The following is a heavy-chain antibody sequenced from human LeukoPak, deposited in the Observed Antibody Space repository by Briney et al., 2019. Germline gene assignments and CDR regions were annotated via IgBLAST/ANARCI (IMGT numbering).Heavy chain of an antibody. Sequence: PSETLSLTCTVSGGSISSSSYYWGWIRQPPGKGLEWIGSIYYSGSTYYNPSLKSRVTISVDTSKNQFSLKLSSVTAADTAVYYCARPQPPYNWNPAAFDIWGQGTMVTVSS. CDR3: ARPQPPYNWNPAAFDI. D-gene: IGHD1-20*01. CDR1: GGSISSSSYY. CDR2: IYYSGST. V-gene: IGHV4-39*07. J-gene: IGHJ3*02.